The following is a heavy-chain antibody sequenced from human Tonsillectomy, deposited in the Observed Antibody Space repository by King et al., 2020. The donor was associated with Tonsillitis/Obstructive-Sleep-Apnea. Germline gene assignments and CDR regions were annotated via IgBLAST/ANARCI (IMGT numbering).Heavy chain of an antibody. Sequence: VQLQESGPGLVEPSGTLSLACAVSDGSVNSYNWLSWVRQPPGKGLEWIGESYHSGNTNYNPSLKSLVTISTEKSNNRFALGLTTVTAAATAVYYCSKTTSYYTRAFDSWGQGTLVTVSS. CDR1: DGSVNSYNW. J-gene: IGHJ5*01. D-gene: IGHD3-3*01. CDR2: SYHSGNT. CDR3: SKTTSYYTRAFDS. V-gene: IGHV4-4*02.